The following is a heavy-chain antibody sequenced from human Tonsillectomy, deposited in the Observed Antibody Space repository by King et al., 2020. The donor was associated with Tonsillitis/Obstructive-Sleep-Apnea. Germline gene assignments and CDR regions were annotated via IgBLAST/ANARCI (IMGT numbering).Heavy chain of an antibody. J-gene: IGHJ3*02. CDR2: ISRSGTII. D-gene: IGHD3-22*01. CDR1: GFTFSDYY. V-gene: IGHV3-11*01. Sequence: QLVQSGGGLVKPGGSLRLSCAASGFTFSDYYMSWIRQAPGKGLEWVSYISRSGTIIYYADSVKGRFTISRDNAKNSLHLQMNSLRAEDTAVYYCARDWGRYYDSSGHPDAFDIWGQGTMVTVSS. CDR3: ARDWGRYYDSSGHPDAFDI.